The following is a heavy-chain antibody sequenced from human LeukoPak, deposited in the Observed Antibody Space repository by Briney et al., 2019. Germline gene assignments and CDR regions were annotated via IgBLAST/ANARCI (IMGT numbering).Heavy chain of an antibody. CDR1: GFTFSSYS. V-gene: IGHV3-48*01. CDR3: ARVRQQLVFSNWFDP. CDR2: ISSSSSTI. Sequence: PGGSLRLSCAASGFTFSSYSMNWVRQAPGKGLEWVSSISSSSSTIYYADSVKGRFTISRDNAKNSLYLQMNSLRAEDTAVYYCARVRQQLVFSNWFDPWGQGTLVTVSS. J-gene: IGHJ5*02. D-gene: IGHD6-13*01.